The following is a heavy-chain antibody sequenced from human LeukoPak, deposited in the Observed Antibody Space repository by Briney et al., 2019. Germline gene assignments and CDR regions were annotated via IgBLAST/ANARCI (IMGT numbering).Heavy chain of an antibody. CDR2: ISRSGGST. D-gene: IGHD2-2*01. CDR3: AKAGNCSTTGCYSDY. J-gene: IGHJ4*02. CDR1: GFTFSSYA. Sequence: PGGSLRLSCAASGFTFSSYAMSWVRQAPGKGLEWVSAISRSGGSTYYADSVKGRFTISRDNSNNTLYLQINSLRAEDTAIYYCAKAGNCSTTGCYSDYWGQGTLVTVSS. V-gene: IGHV3-23*01.